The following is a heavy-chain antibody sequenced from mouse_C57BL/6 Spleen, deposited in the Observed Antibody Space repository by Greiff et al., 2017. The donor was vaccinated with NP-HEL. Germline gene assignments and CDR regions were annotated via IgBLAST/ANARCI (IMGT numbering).Heavy chain of an antibody. CDR3: ARDFNYYYGSSPT. D-gene: IGHD1-1*01. V-gene: IGHV3-6*01. CDR1: GYSITSGYY. J-gene: IGHJ1*03. CDR2: ISYDGSN. Sequence: EVKLMESGPGLVKPSQSLSLTCSVTGYSITSGYYWNWIRQFPGNKLEWMGYISYDGSNNYNPSLKNRISITRDTSKNQFFLKLNSVTTEDTATYYCARDFNYYYGSSPTWGTGTTVTVSS.